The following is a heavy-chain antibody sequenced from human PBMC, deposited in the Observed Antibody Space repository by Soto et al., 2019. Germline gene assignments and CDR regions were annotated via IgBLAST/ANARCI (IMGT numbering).Heavy chain of an antibody. Sequence: ASVKVSCKASGYLFTAYSMHWVRLAPGQGLEWMGVVNPSGGSTKYAQNFQGRVTMTRDTSTTTLYMELRGLTSDDTAEYYCAKGGAIVAAGARVYLYNAMDVWGQGTTVTVSS. CDR2: VNPSGGST. J-gene: IGHJ6*02. CDR3: AKGGAIVAAGARVYLYNAMDV. V-gene: IGHV1-46*01. D-gene: IGHD1-26*01. CDR1: GYLFTAYS.